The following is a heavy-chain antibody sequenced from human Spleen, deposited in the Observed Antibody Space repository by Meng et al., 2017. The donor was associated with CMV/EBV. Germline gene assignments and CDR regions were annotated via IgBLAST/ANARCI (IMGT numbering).Heavy chain of an antibody. V-gene: IGHV3-15*01. CDR3: TTVFGSNTGDY. J-gene: IGHJ4*02. CDR2: IKSKTDGGTT. CDR1: GFTFSNAW. Sequence: GESLKISCAASGFTFSNAWMSWVRQAPGKGLEWVGRIKSKTDGGTTDYAAPVKGRFTISRDDSKNTLYPQMNSLKTEDTAVYYCTTVFGSNTGDYWGQGTLVTVSS. D-gene: IGHD3-3*01.